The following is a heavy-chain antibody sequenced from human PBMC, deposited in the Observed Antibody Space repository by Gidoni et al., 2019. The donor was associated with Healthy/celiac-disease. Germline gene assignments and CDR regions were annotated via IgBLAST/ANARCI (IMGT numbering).Heavy chain of an antibody. Sequence: QVQLQQWGAGLLKPSETLYPTCAVYGGSFSGYYWSWIRQPPGKGLGWIGEINHSGSTNYHPSLRSRVTISVDTSKNQFSLKLSSVTAADTAVYYCARGGGKRRIDYWGQGTLITVSS. CDR3: ARGGGKRRIDY. V-gene: IGHV4-34*01. CDR2: INHSGST. J-gene: IGHJ4*02. D-gene: IGHD1-1*01. CDR1: GGSFSGYY.